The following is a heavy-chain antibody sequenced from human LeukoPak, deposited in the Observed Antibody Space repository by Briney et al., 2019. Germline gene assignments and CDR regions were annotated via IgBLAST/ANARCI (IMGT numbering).Heavy chain of an antibody. J-gene: IGHJ4*02. D-gene: IGHD1-26*01. CDR2: IYSGGST. CDR3: ARDRIEIGRPDYFDY. CDR1: GFTVSSNY. V-gene: IGHV3-66*01. Sequence: GGSLRLSCAASGFTVSSNYMSWVRQAPGKGLEWVSVIYSGGSTYYADSVKGRFTISRDNSKNTLYLQMNSLRAEDTAVYYCARDRIEIGRPDYFDYWGQGTLVTVSS.